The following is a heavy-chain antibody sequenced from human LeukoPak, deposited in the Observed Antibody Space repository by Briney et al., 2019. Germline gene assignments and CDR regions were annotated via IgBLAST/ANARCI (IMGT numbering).Heavy chain of an antibody. CDR3: ARRAPGYSSGSILPPFDY. J-gene: IGHJ4*02. Sequence: PGGSLRLSCAASGFTFRSYAMSWVRQAPGKGLEWVSAISGSGGSTYYADSVKGRFTISRDNSKNTLYLQMNSLRAEDTAVYYCARRAPGYSSGSILPPFDYWGQGTLVTVSS. D-gene: IGHD6-19*01. V-gene: IGHV3-23*01. CDR2: ISGSGGST. CDR1: GFTFRSYA.